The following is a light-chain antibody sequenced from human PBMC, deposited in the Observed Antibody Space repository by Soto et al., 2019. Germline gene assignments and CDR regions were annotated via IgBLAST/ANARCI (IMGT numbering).Light chain of an antibody. V-gene: IGKV3-20*01. Sequence: EIVLTQSPGTLSLSPGERATLSCRASQSVGSNYLAWYQQKFGQAPRLLIYDASSRATGIPDRFSGSGSGTDFTLTISRLEPDDFAVYYCQQYAYSPLTFGGGTKVDIK. CDR2: DAS. J-gene: IGKJ4*01. CDR1: QSVGSNY. CDR3: QQYAYSPLT.